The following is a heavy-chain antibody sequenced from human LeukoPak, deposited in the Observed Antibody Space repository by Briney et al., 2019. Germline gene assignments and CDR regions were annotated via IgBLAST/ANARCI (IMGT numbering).Heavy chain of an antibody. Sequence: GGSLRLSCAASGFTVSSNYMSWVRQASGKGLEWVSVIYSGGSTYYADSVKGRFTISRDNSKNTLYLQMNSLRAEDTAVYYCARDGPIVLMVYARGDHFDYWGQGTLVTVSS. V-gene: IGHV3-66*01. D-gene: IGHD2-8*01. CDR3: ARDGPIVLMVYARGDHFDY. CDR2: IYSGGST. CDR1: GFTVSSNY. J-gene: IGHJ4*02.